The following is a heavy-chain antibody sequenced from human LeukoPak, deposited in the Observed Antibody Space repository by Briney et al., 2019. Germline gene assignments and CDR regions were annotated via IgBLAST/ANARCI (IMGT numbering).Heavy chain of an antibody. Sequence: PSETLSLTCTDSGASISSYYWSWIRQPPGKGLEWIGHMFHSGGTNYNPSLKSRVTISLDTSKSQLSLKVSSVTAADTAVYYCARGYSSSWYGSRIFDYWGQGTLVTVSS. CDR3: ARGYSSSWYGSRIFDY. V-gene: IGHV4-59*01. CDR1: GASISSYY. D-gene: IGHD6-13*01. J-gene: IGHJ4*02. CDR2: MFHSGGT.